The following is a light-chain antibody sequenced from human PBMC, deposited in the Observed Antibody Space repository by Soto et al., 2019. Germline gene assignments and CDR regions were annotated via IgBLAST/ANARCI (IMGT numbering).Light chain of an antibody. Sequence: DIQMTQSPSSLSTSVGDRVTITCRASQGISNYLAWYQQKPGKVPKLLIYAASTFQSGVPSRFSGSGSGTDFTLTISSLQPEDVAIYFCQQSYSTPPTFGQGTALEIK. J-gene: IGKJ2*01. CDR3: QQSYSTPPT. V-gene: IGKV1-27*01. CDR1: QGISNY. CDR2: AAS.